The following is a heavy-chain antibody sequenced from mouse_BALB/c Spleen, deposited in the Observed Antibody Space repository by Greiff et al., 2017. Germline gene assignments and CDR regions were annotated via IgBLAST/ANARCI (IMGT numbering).Heavy chain of an antibody. V-gene: IGHV5-9-4*01. CDR1: GFTFSSYA. CDR2: ISSGGSYT. Sequence: DVHLVESGGGLVKPGGSLKLSCAASGFTFSSYAMSWVRQSPEKRLEWVAEISSGGSYTYYPDTVTGRFTISRDNAKNTLYLEMSSLRSEDTAMYYCAREGNYGNYYYAMDYWGQGTSVTVSS. CDR3: AREGNYGNYYYAMDY. D-gene: IGHD2-1*01. J-gene: IGHJ4*01.